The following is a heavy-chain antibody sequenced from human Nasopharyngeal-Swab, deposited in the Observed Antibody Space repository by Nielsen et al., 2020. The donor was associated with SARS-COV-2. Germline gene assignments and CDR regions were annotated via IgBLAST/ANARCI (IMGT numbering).Heavy chain of an antibody. V-gene: IGHV4-59*13. Sequence: PGKGLEWIGYIYYSGSTNYNPSLKSRVTISVDTSKNQFSLKLSSVTAADTAVYYCAGVSWNTLDYWGQGTLVTVSS. CDR2: IYYSGST. D-gene: IGHD1/OR15-1a*01. CDR3: AGVSWNTLDY. J-gene: IGHJ4*02.